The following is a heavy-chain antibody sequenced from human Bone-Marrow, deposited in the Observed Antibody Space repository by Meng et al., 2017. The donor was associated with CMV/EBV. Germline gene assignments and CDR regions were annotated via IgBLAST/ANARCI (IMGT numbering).Heavy chain of an antibody. Sequence: ASVKVSCKASGYTFTNNYVHWVRQAPGQGLEWMGIVNPTGIRTTYSQNFQGRVTMTRDTSIRTVYMELSSLRSDDTAIYYRARDDNWGPDYWGQGALVTVSS. V-gene: IGHV1-46*01. D-gene: IGHD7-27*01. CDR1: GYTFTNNY. J-gene: IGHJ4*02. CDR3: ARDDNWGPDY. CDR2: VNPTGIRT.